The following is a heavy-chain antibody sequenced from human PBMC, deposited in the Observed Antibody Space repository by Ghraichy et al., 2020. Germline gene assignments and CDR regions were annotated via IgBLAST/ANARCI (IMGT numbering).Heavy chain of an antibody. J-gene: IGHJ5*02. V-gene: IGHV1-8*01. Sequence: ASVKVSCKASGYTFTSYDINWVRQATGQGLEWMGWMNPNSGNTGYAQKFQGRVTMTRNTSISTAYMELSSLRSEDTAVYYCARVSRSRRFSFDPWGQGTLVTVSS. CDR3: ARVSRSRRFSFDP. D-gene: IGHD6-13*01. CDR1: GYTFTSYD. CDR2: MNPNSGNT.